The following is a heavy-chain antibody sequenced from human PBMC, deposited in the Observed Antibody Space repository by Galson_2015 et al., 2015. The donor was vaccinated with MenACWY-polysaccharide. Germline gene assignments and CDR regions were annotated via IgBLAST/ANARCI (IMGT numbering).Heavy chain of an antibody. CDR3: ARIHSWSSSDFDY. CDR1: GDSVSSNSGS. V-gene: IGHV6-1*01. CDR2: TYYRSKWYS. Sequence: CAISGDSVSSNSGSWHWVRQSPSRGLEWLGRTYYRSKWYSYYGASVKGRITINPDTSKNQFSLQLNSVTPEDTAVYYCARIHSWSSSDFDYSGHGTLVTASS. D-gene: IGHD5-18*01. J-gene: IGHJ4*01.